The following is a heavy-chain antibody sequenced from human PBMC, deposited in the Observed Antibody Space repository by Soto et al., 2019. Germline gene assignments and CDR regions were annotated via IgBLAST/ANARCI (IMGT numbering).Heavy chain of an antibody. CDR2: ISAYNGNT. V-gene: IGHV1-18*01. CDR3: ARDPWYYYDSSGYYNYYYYYGTDV. CDR1: GYTFTSYG. J-gene: IGHJ6*02. D-gene: IGHD3-22*01. Sequence: ASVKVSCTASGYTFTSYGISWVRQAPGQGLEWMGWISAYNGNTNYAQKLQGRVTMTTDTSTSTAYMELRSLRSDDTAVYYCARDPWYYYDSSGYYNYYYYYGTDVWGQGTTVTVS.